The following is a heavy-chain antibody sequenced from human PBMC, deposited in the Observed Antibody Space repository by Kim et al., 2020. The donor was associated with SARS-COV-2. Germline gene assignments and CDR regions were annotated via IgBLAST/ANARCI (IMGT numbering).Heavy chain of an antibody. CDR3: ARDGGVYCGGDCLYGWGSFDY. Sequence: SVKVSCKASGGTFSSYAISWVRQAPGQGLEWMGGIIPIFGTVNYAQKFQGRVTITADESTSTAYMELSSLRSEDTAVYYCARDGGVYCGGDCLYGWGSFDYWGQGTLVTVSS. CDR1: GGTFSSYA. J-gene: IGHJ4*02. CDR2: IIPIFGTV. D-gene: IGHD2-21*02. V-gene: IGHV1-69*13.